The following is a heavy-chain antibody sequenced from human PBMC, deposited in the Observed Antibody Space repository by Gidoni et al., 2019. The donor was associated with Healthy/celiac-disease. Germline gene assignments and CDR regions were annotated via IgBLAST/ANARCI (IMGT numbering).Heavy chain of an antibody. Sequence: QLQLQESGPGLVKPSETLSLTCTVSGGSIRSSSYYWGWIRQPPGKGLEWIGSIYYSGSTYYNPSLKSRVTISVDTSKNQFSLKLSSVTAADTAVYYCVGEKLIGDYRDSIYYYYYGMDVWGQGTTVTVSS. CDR3: VGEKLIGDYRDSIYYYYYGMDV. D-gene: IGHD4-17*01. J-gene: IGHJ6*02. CDR1: GGSIRSSSYY. V-gene: IGHV4-39*01. CDR2: IYYSGST.